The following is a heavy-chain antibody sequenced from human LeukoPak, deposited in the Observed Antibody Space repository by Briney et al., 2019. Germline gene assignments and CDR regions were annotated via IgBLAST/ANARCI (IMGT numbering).Heavy chain of an antibody. CDR2: INHSGST. J-gene: IGHJ4*02. CDR1: GGSFSDYY. D-gene: IGHD6-13*01. V-gene: IGHV4-34*01. Sequence: PSETLSLTCAVYGGSFSDYYWTWIRQPPGKGLEWIGEINHSGSTNYNPSLKSRVTISVDTSKNQFSLKLSSVTAADTAVYYCARGALGSTYFDYWGQGTLVTVSS. CDR3: ARGALGSTYFDY.